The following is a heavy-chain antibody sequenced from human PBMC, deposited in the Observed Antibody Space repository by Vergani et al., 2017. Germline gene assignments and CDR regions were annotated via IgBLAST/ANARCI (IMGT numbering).Heavy chain of an antibody. CDR2: IYYSGST. CDR3: ARLNLMDSSGYRY. J-gene: IGHJ4*02. D-gene: IGHD3-22*01. CDR1: GGSISSSSYY. Sequence: QLQLQESGPGLVKPSETLSLTCTVSGGSISSSSYYWGWIRQPPGKGLEWIGSIYYSGSTYYNPSLKSRVTISVDTSKNQFSLKLSSVTAADTAVYYCARLNLMDSSGYRYWGQRTLVTVSS. V-gene: IGHV4-39*01.